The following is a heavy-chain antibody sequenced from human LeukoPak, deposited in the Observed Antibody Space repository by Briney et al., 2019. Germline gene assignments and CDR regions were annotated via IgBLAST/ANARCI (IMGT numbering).Heavy chain of an antibody. CDR1: GGSFSGCY. D-gene: IGHD2-2*02. Sequence: PSETLSLTCAVYGGSFSGCYWSWIRQPPGKGLEWIGEINHSGSTNYNPSLKSRATISVDTSKNQFSLKLSSVTAADTAVYYCASSRAVVVPAAIGSLGFYFDYWGQGTLVTVSS. V-gene: IGHV4-34*01. CDR3: ASSRAVVVPAAIGSLGFYFDY. CDR2: INHSGST. J-gene: IGHJ4*02.